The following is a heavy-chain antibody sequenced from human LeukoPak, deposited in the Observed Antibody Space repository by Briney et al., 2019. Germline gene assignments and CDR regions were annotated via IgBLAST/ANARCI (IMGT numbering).Heavy chain of an antibody. J-gene: IGHJ3*01. CDR1: GESLGSSTYY. V-gene: IGHV4-39*07. D-gene: IGHD4/OR15-4a*01. CDR2: IYYNGRT. Sequence: SETLSLTCTVSGESLGSSTYYWGWIRQAPGRELEWIGSIYYNGRTYHNPTLRSRVAISADMSKDQFSLKLTSVTAADTAIYYCAKGYGGGSGNAFDSWGQGIMVIVSS. CDR3: AKGYGGGSGNAFDS.